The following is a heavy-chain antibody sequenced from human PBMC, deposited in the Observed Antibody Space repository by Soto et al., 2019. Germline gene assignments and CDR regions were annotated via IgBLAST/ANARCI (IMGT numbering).Heavy chain of an antibody. Sequence: VKVSWKASGGTFSSYTISWVRQAPGQGLEWMGRIIPILGIANYAQKFQGRVTITADKSTSTAYMELRSLRSDDTAVYYCARDPRLRLGELSLGPHWFDPWGQGALVTVSS. D-gene: IGHD3-16*02. CDR2: IIPILGIA. J-gene: IGHJ5*02. CDR1: GGTFSSYT. CDR3: ARDPRLRLGELSLGPHWFDP. V-gene: IGHV1-69*04.